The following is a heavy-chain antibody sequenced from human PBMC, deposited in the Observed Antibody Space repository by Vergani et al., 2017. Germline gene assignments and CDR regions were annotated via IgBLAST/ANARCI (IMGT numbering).Heavy chain of an antibody. CDR2: ISGSGGST. V-gene: IGHV3-23*01. Sequence: EVQLLESGGGLVQPGGSLRLSCAASGFTFSSYAMSWVRQAPGKGLEWVSAISGSGGSTYYADSVKGRFTISRDNSKNTLYLQMNSLRAEDTAVYYCAKESYDSSGYYPAGFSYYYYGMDVWGQGP. J-gene: IGHJ6*02. CDR1: GFTFSSYA. CDR3: AKESYDSSGYYPAGFSYYYYGMDV. D-gene: IGHD3-22*01.